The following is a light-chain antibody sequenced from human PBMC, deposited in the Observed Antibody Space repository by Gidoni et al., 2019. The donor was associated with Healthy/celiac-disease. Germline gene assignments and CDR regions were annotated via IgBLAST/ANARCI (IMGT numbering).Light chain of an antibody. CDR3: QQYNSYAFT. V-gene: IGKV1-5*01. Sequence: DIQMPQSPSTLSASVGDRVTIPCRAIQSISRWLAWYQQKPGKAPKLLVYDAASLESGVPSRFSGSGSGTEFTLTISSLQPDDFATYYCQQYNSYAFTFGPGTKVDIK. CDR2: DAA. J-gene: IGKJ3*01. CDR1: QSISRW.